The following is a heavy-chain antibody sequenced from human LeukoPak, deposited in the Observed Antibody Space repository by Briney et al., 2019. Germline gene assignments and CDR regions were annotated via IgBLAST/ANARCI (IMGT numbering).Heavy chain of an antibody. CDR3: ARFPGGAEYRHYYYMDV. D-gene: IGHD1-14*01. Sequence: PSETLSLTCSVSGGSISNYFWSWIRQPPGKGLECIGFIYYSETTNYNPSFKSRVTISVDTSKNQFSLKLNSVTAADTAVYYCARFPGGAEYRHYYYMDVWGKATTVTVSS. CDR1: GGSISNYF. V-gene: IGHV4-59*01. J-gene: IGHJ6*03. CDR2: IYYSETT.